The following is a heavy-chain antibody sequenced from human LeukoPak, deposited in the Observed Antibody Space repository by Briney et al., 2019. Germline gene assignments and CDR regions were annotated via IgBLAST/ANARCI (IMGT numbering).Heavy chain of an antibody. Sequence: SETLSLTCTVSGGSISSSSYYWGWIRQPPGKGLEWIVSIYHSGSTYYNPSLKSRVTISVDTSKNQFSLKLSSVTAADTAVYYCASLSPGSCSGDFDYWGQGTLVTVSS. V-gene: IGHV4-39*07. J-gene: IGHJ4*02. CDR2: IYHSGST. CDR3: ASLSPGSCSGDFDY. CDR1: GGSISSSSYY. D-gene: IGHD2-15*01.